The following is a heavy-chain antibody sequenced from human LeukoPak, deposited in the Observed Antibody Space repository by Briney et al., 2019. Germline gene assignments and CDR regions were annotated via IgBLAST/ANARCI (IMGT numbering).Heavy chain of an antibody. Sequence: SVKVSCKASGGTFSSYAISWARQAPGQGLEWMGGIIPIFGTANYAQKFQGRVTITADESTSTAYMELSSLRSEDTAVYYCVRDYDILTGRTYRLDYWGQGTLVTVSS. CDR1: GGTFSSYA. D-gene: IGHD3-9*01. CDR2: IIPIFGTA. J-gene: IGHJ4*02. V-gene: IGHV1-69*01. CDR3: VRDYDILTGRTYRLDY.